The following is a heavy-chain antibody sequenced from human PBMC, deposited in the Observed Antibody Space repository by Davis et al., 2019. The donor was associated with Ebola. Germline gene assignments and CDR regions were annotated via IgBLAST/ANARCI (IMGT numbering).Heavy chain of an antibody. Sequence: GESLKISCAASGFTFSSCAMNWVRQAPGKGLEWVAVISYDGSNKYYADSVKGRFTISRDNSKNTLYLQMNSLRAEDTAVYYCARMPLDYYYGMDVWGKGTTVTVSS. J-gene: IGHJ6*04. D-gene: IGHD2-2*01. CDR3: ARMPLDYYYGMDV. CDR1: GFTFSSCA. V-gene: IGHV3-30-3*01. CDR2: ISYDGSNK.